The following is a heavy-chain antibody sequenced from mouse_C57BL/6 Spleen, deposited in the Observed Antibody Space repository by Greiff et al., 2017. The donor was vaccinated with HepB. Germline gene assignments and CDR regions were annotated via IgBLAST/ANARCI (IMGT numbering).Heavy chain of an antibody. CDR2: IDPSDSET. J-gene: IGHJ1*03. CDR3: ARGGYGNYWYFDV. CDR1: GYTFTSYW. Sequence: QVQLQQPGAELVRPGSSVKLSCKASGYTFTSYWMHWVKQRPIQGLEWIGNIDPSDSETHYNQKFKDKATLTVHKSSSTAYMQLSSLPSEDSAVYYCARGGYGNYWYFDVWGTGTTVTVSS. D-gene: IGHD2-10*02. V-gene: IGHV1-52*01.